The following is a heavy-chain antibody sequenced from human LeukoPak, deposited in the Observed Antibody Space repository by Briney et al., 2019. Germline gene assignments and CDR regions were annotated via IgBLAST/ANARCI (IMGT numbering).Heavy chain of an antibody. J-gene: IGHJ5*02. Sequence: PSETLSLTCTVSGGSISNYYCNWIRQPPGKGLEWIGYIHYSGSTNYNPSLKSRVTISVDTSKNQFSLKLSSVTAADTAVYYCARWPTQTGNPMKDLVVVPAASEGFDLWGQGTLVTVSS. CDR3: ARWPTQTGNPMKDLVVVPAASEGFDL. CDR2: IHYSGST. D-gene: IGHD2-2*01. V-gene: IGHV4-59*01. CDR1: GGSISNYY.